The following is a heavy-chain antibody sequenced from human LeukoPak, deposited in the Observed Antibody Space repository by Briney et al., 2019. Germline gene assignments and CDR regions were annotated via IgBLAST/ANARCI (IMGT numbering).Heavy chain of an antibody. Sequence: ASVKVSCKASGYTFTRYEIKWVRQATGQGLEWMGWMNPNNNNVGYAQKFQGRVTMTRDTSISTAYMELGSLTSEDTAVYYCARGAFLPQYRRDFDPWGQGTLVTVSS. D-gene: IGHD6-6*01. CDR1: GYTFTRYE. CDR3: ARGAFLPQYRRDFDP. J-gene: IGHJ5*02. V-gene: IGHV1-8*01. CDR2: MNPNNNNV.